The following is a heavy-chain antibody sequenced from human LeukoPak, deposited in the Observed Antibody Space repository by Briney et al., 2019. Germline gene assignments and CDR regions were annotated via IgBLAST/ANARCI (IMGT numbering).Heavy chain of an antibody. CDR1: HYSISSGYY. CDR3: ARRGYYSGRFDI. V-gene: IGHV4-38-2*01. J-gene: IGHJ3*02. CDR2: IYHSGST. D-gene: IGHD2-15*01. Sequence: NSSETLSLTCAVSHYSISSGYYWGWIRQPPGKGLEWIGSIYHSGSTYYNPSLKSRVTISVDTSKTQFSLKLNSATAADTAVYYCARRGYYSGRFDIWGQGTMVTVSS.